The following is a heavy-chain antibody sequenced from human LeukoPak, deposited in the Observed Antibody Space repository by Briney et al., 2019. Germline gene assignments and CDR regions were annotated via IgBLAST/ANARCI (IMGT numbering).Heavy chain of an antibody. CDR3: SRDLTGELQEGAFDI. D-gene: IGHD1-26*01. CDR2: ISRSSTT. Sequence: GGSLRLSCAASGFTFSSYGMHWVRQAPGKGLEWVSYISRSSTTYYADSVKGRFTISRDNAKNSLSLQINSLRAEDTAVYYCSRDLTGELQEGAFDIWGQGTMVTVSS. V-gene: IGHV3-48*01. CDR1: GFTFSSYG. J-gene: IGHJ3*02.